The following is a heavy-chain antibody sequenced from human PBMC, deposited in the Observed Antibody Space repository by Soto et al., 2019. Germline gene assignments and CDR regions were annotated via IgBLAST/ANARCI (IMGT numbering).Heavy chain of an antibody. D-gene: IGHD6-6*01. CDR1: GFTFGDYA. CDR2: IRSKAYGGTT. J-gene: IGHJ6*02. V-gene: IGHV3-49*03. CDR3: TSFEYSSSSYYYGMDV. Sequence: PGGSLRLSCTASGFTFGDYAMSWFRQAPGKGLEWVGFIRSKAYGGTTEYAASVKGRFTISRDDSKSIAYLQMNSLKTEDTAVYYCTSFEYSSSSYYYGMDVWGQGTTVTVS.